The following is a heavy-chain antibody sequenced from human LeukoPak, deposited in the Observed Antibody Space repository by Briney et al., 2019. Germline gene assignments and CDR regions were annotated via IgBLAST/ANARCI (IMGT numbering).Heavy chain of an antibody. J-gene: IGHJ6*02. V-gene: IGHV3-7*01. CDR1: GFTFSSYW. D-gene: IGHD5-24*01. Sequence: GGSLRLSCAASGFTFSSYWMSWVRQAPGKGLEWVANIKQDGSEKYYVDSVKGRFTISRDNAKNSLYLQMNSLRAEDTAVYYCARDDRDGLDSRHYYAMDVWGQGTTVTVSS. CDR3: ARDDRDGLDSRHYYAMDV. CDR2: IKQDGSEK.